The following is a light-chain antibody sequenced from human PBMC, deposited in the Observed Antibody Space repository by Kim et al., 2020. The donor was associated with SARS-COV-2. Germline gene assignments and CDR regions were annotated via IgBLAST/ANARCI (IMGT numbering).Light chain of an antibody. CDR3: QVWDSSSDHRV. Sequence: ATGKTARIICGGNNIGSKSVHWYQQKPGQAPVLVIYYDSDRPSGIPERFSGSNSGNTATLTISRVEAGDEADYYCQVWDSSSDHRVFGTGTKVTVL. CDR2: YDS. CDR1: NIGSKS. J-gene: IGLJ1*01. V-gene: IGLV3-21*04.